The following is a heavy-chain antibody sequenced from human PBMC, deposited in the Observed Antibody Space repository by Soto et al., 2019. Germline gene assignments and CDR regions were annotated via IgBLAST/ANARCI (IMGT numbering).Heavy chain of an antibody. J-gene: IGHJ4*02. CDR1: GGSISSGDYY. D-gene: IGHD5-18*01. V-gene: IGHV4-30-4*02. Sequence: SETLSLTCIVSGGSISSGDYYWSWIRQPPGKGLEWIGYIYHTGITFYNPSLKSRVTISVDTSKNQFSLKLSSVTAADTAVYYCARDRGYSYGYDYWGQGTLVTVS. CDR3: ARDRGYSYGYDY. CDR2: IYHTGIT.